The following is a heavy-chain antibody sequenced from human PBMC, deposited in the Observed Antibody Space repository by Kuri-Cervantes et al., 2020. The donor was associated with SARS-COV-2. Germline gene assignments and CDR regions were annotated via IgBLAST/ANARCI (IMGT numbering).Heavy chain of an antibody. Sequence: ASVKVSCKASGYIFTDYYIHWVRQAPGQGLEWMGWISPRSGGTRIIEKFQGRVTMTRDTSISTAYMELSRLRSDDTAVYYCARGLQVDYWGQGTLVTVSS. V-gene: IGHV1-2*02. CDR2: ISPRSGGT. D-gene: IGHD4-11*01. CDR1: GYIFTDYY. J-gene: IGHJ4*02. CDR3: ARGLQVDY.